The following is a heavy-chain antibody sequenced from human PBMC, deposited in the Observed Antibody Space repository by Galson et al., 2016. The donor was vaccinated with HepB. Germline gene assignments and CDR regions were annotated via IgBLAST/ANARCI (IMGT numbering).Heavy chain of an antibody. D-gene: IGHD6-19*01. CDR1: DGSIGTRNW. Sequence: SETLSLTCVVSDGSIGTRNWWSWVRQPPGKGPEWIGEIFRSGSTSYNPSLKSRVNISVDNSKNQYSLQLSSASAADTAVYYCASGEDSLAVVGLFQYWGQGTLVTVSS. CDR2: IFRSGST. CDR3: ASGEDSLAVVGLFQY. V-gene: IGHV4-4*02. J-gene: IGHJ4*02.